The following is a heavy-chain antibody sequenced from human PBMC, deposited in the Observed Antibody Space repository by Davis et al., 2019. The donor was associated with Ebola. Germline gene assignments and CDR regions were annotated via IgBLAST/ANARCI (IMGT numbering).Heavy chain of an antibody. V-gene: IGHV3-33*01. CDR3: ARATPIPHYDILTGYYWVFTFDI. CDR1: GFTFSSYG. D-gene: IGHD3-9*01. Sequence: GGSLRLSCAASGFTFSSYGMHWVRQAPGKGLEWVAVIWYDGSNKYYADSVKGRFTISRDNSKNTLYLQMNSLRAEDTAVYYCARATPIPHYDILTGYYWVFTFDIWGQGTMVTVSS. CDR2: IWYDGSNK. J-gene: IGHJ3*02.